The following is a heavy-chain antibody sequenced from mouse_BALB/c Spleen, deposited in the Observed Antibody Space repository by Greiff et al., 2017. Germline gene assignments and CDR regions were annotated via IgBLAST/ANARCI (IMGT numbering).Heavy chain of an antibody. J-gene: IGHJ2*01. CDR2: IYPYNGGT. CDR3: ARGTTATFFDY. D-gene: IGHD1-2*01. Sequence: EVKLQESGPELVKPGASVKISCKASGYTFTDYNMHWVKQSHGKSLEWIGYIYPYNGGTGYNQKFKSKATLTVDNSSSTAYMELRSLTSEDSAVYYCARGTTATFFDYWGQGTTLTVSS. CDR1: GYTFTDYN. V-gene: IGHV1S29*02.